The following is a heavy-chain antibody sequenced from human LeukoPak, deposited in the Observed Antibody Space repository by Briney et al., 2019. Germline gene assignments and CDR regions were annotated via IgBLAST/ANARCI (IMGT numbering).Heavy chain of an antibody. D-gene: IGHD5/OR15-5a*01. Sequence: SATLSLTCTISGDSINSHYWSWIRRPPGKGLEWIGHIYHSGSTTYNPSLKSRVMISVDTSKKEFSLKLSSVTAADTAVYYCAGYSVSYGLDSWGQGTLVTVSS. CDR3: AGYSVSYGLDS. CDR2: IYHSGST. J-gene: IGHJ5*01. CDR1: GDSINSHY. V-gene: IGHV4-4*09.